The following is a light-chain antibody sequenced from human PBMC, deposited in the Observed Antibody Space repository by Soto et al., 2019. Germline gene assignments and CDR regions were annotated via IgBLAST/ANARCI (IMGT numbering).Light chain of an antibody. CDR2: EGS. Sequence: ALTQPASASGSPGQSITISCTGTSSDVGSYNLVSWYQQHPGKAPKLMIYEGSKRPSGVSNRFSGSKSGNTASLTISGLQAEDEADYYCCSYAGNSLYVFGTGTKVTV. CDR3: CSYAGNSLYV. V-gene: IGLV2-23*01. J-gene: IGLJ1*01. CDR1: SSDVGSYNL.